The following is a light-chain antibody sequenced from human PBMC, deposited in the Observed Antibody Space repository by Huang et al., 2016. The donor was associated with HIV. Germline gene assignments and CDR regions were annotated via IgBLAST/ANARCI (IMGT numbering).Light chain of an antibody. CDR2: DAF. Sequence: DIQLTQSPSSLSASVGDRVTITCQASQDIRNHLNWYQQKPGKAPNLRIYDAFSLQTGVPSRFSGSGSGTDYTLIISSLQPEDFATYYCQQFDNSLTFGAGTKVEIK. V-gene: IGKV1-33*01. CDR1: QDIRNH. CDR3: QQFDNSLT. J-gene: IGKJ4*01.